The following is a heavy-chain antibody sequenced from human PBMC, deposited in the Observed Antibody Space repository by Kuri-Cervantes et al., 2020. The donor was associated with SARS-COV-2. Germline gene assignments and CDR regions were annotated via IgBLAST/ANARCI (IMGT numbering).Heavy chain of an antibody. D-gene: IGHD6-13*01. V-gene: IGHV1-18*01. Sequence: ASLKVSCKASGYTFTSYGISWVRQAPGQGLEWMGWISAYNGNTNYAQKLQGRVTMTTETSTSTAYMELRSLRSDDTAVYYCARDIQQQLVWRLDYWFDPWGQGTLVTVSS. CDR1: GYTFTSYG. CDR2: ISAYNGNT. CDR3: ARDIQQQLVWRLDYWFDP. J-gene: IGHJ5*02.